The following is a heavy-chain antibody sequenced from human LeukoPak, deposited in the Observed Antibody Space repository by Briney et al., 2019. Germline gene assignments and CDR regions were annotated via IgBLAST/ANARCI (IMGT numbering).Heavy chain of an antibody. CDR3: ARAGGSYPLQYYFDY. J-gene: IGHJ4*02. CDR2: INPNSGGT. Sequence: ASVKVSCKASGYTFTGYYMHWVRQAPGQGLEWMGRINPNSGGTNYAQKFQGRVTMTRDTSFSTAYMELSRLRSEDTAVYYCARAGGSYPLQYYFDYWGQGTLVTVSS. CDR1: GYTFTGYY. D-gene: IGHD1-26*01. V-gene: IGHV1-2*06.